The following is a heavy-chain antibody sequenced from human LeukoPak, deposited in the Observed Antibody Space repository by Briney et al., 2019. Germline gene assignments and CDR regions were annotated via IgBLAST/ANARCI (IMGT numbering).Heavy chain of an antibody. Sequence: PSETLSLTCAVYGGSFSGYYWSWIRQPPGKGLEWIGEINHSGSTNYNPSLKSRVTISVDTSKNQFSLKLSSVTATDTAVYYCARLPYYDFWSGYYTDWYFDPWGRGTPVTVSS. D-gene: IGHD3-3*01. CDR2: INHSGST. V-gene: IGHV4-34*01. CDR1: GGSFSGYY. CDR3: ARLPYYDFWSGYYTDWYFDP. J-gene: IGHJ2*01.